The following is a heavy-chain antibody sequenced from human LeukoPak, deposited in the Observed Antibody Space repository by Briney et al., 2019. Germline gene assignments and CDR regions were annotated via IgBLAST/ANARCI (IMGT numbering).Heavy chain of an antibody. V-gene: IGHV1-69*13. CDR3: ARGGITMVRGVPEFDAFDI. Sequence: ASVKVSCKASGGTVSSYAISWVRQAPGQGLEWMGGIIPIFGTANYAQKFQGRVTITADESTSTAYMELSSLRSEDTAVYYCARGGITMVRGVPEFDAFDIWGQGTMVTVSS. CDR2: IIPIFGTA. CDR1: GGTVSSYA. D-gene: IGHD3-10*01. J-gene: IGHJ3*02.